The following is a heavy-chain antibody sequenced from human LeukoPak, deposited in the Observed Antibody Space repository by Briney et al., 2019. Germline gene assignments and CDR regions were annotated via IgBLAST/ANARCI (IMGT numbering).Heavy chain of an antibody. CDR2: INPSGGNT. V-gene: IGHV1-46*03. D-gene: IGHD2-21*02. Sequence: ASVKVSCKASGYTFTSYYMHWVRQAPEQGLEWMGIINPSGGNTNYAQKFQGRVTMTRDTSTSTVYMELSSLRSEDTAVCYCAREMDGGDQDYWGQGTLVTVSS. CDR3: AREMDGGDQDY. J-gene: IGHJ4*02. CDR1: GYTFTSYY.